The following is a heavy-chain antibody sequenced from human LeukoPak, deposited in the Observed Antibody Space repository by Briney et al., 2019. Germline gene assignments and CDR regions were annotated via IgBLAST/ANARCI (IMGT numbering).Heavy chain of an antibody. CDR2: IYYSGST. CDR3: ARDRYYYDSSGYRYYFDY. V-gene: IGHV4-39*07. Sequence: WIRQPPGKGLKWIGSIYYSGSTYYNPSLKSRVTISVDTSKNQFSLKLSSVTAADTAVYYCARDRYYYDSSGYRYYFDYWGQGTLVTVSS. D-gene: IGHD3-22*01. J-gene: IGHJ4*02.